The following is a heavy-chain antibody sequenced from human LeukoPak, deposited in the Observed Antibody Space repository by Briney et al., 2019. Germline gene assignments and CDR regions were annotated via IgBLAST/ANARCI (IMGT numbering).Heavy chain of an antibody. D-gene: IGHD5-12*01. CDR2: ISSRSDYI. CDR1: GFTFSSYS. V-gene: IGHV3-21*04. CDR3: AKDFHVDIVATILDY. Sequence: GGSLRLSCAASGFTFSSYSMSWVRQAPGKGLEWVSSISSRSDYIYYVESVEGRFTISRDNAKNSLYLQMNSLRAEDTALYYCAKDFHVDIVATILDYWGQGTLVTVSS. J-gene: IGHJ4*02.